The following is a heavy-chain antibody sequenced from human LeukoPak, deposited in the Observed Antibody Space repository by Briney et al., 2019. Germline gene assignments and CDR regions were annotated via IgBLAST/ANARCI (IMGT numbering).Heavy chain of an antibody. Sequence: SETLSLTCTVSGGSISSSSYYWGWIRQPPGKGLEWIGSIYYRGSTYHNPSLKSRVSISVDTSKNQFSLKLSSVTAADTAVYYCARPNFNDYSIDYWGQGTLVTVSS. CDR2: IYYRGST. D-gene: IGHD4-11*01. V-gene: IGHV4-39*01. CDR3: ARPNFNDYSIDY. CDR1: GGSISSSSYY. J-gene: IGHJ4*02.